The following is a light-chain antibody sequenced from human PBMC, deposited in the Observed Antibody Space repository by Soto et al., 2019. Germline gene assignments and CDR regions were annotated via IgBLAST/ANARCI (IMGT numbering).Light chain of an antibody. V-gene: IGLV1-40*01. CDR3: QSYDSSLNVHVL. J-gene: IGLJ2*01. CDR1: SSNIGAGYD. Sequence: QSVLTQPPSVSGAPGQRVTISCTGSSSNIGAGYDVHWYQQLPGTAPKLIIYGNINRPSGVPDRFSGSKSGTSASLAITGLQAEDEADYYCQSYDSSLNVHVLFGGGTKLTVL. CDR2: GNI.